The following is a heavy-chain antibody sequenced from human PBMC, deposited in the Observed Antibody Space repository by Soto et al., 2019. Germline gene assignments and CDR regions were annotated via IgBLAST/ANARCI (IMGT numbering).Heavy chain of an antibody. Sequence: PSQTLSLTCAISGDSVSSNSAAWNWIRQSPSRGLEWLGRTYYRSKWYNDYAVSVKSRITINPDTSKNQFSLKLSSVTAADTAVYYCARESRICFGDPAIIYNWFDPCGLGTLVTVSA. D-gene: IGHD3-10*01. CDR3: ARESRICFGDPAIIYNWFDP. J-gene: IGHJ5*02. CDR1: GDSVSSNSAA. CDR2: TYYRSKWYN. V-gene: IGHV6-1*01.